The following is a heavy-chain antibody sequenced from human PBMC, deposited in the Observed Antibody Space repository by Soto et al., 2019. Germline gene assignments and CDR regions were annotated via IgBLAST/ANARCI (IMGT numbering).Heavy chain of an antibody. CDR2: ISTYNSNT. J-gene: IGHJ6*02. CDR3: AREGYCSSGSCALYSHEYFGMDV. D-gene: IGHD2-15*01. V-gene: IGHV1-18*01. CDR1: CYTFKRYG. Sequence: SVEAWFRASCYTFKRYGISWVRQAPGQGLEWMGWISTYNSNTDYAENFQGRVTMTADTVTSTTYMELRSLTSDDTAVFYCAREGYCSSGSCALYSHEYFGMDVWGQGTTVTVSS.